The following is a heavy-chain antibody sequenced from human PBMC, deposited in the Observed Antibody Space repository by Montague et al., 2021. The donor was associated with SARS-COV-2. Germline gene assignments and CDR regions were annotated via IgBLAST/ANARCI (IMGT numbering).Heavy chain of an antibody. CDR2: ISYDGSNK. Sequence: SLRLSCAASGFTFSSYAMHWVRQAPGKGLEWVAVISYDGSNKYYADSVKGRFTISRDNSKNTLYLQMNSLRAEDTAVYYCARGSPWFGELFIYYMDVWGKGTTVTVYS. CDR1: GFTFSSYA. D-gene: IGHD3-10*01. CDR3: ARGSPWFGELFIYYMDV. J-gene: IGHJ6*03. V-gene: IGHV3-30*14.